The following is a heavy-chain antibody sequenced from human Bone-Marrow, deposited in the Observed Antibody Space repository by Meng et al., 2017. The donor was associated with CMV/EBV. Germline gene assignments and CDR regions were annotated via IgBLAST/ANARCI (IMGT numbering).Heavy chain of an antibody. CDR1: GCTFSSYW. Sequence: GGSLRLSCAASGCTFSSYWMHWVRQAPGKGLVWVSRINSDGSSTSYADSVKGRFTISRDNAKNTLYLQMNSLRAEDTAAYYCARDPSYGYYDFWSGYSGMDVWGQGTTVTVSS. J-gene: IGHJ6*02. CDR2: INSDGSST. CDR3: ARDPSYGYYDFWSGYSGMDV. D-gene: IGHD3-3*01. V-gene: IGHV3-74*01.